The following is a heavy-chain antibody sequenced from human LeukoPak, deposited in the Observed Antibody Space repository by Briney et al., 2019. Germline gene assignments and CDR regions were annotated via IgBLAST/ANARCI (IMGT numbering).Heavy chain of an antibody. CDR1: GFTFSSYW. CDR2: IKQDGSEK. V-gene: IGHV3-7*01. CDR3: ARDYGDPYYYFYDMDV. D-gene: IGHD4-17*01. Sequence: HPGGSLRLSCAASGFTFSSYWMSWVRQAPGKGLEWVASIKQDGSEKYYVDSVKGRFTISRDNAKNSLYLQMNSLRAEDTAVYYCARDYGDPYYYFYDMDVWGQGTTVTVSS. J-gene: IGHJ6*02.